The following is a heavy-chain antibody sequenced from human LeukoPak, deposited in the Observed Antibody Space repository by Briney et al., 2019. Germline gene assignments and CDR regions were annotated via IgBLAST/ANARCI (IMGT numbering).Heavy chain of an antibody. V-gene: IGHV3-64*01. J-gene: IGHJ6*02. CDR2: ISSNGGST. CDR3: ARSLRVVAARERQYYCYGMDV. CDR1: GFTFSSYA. Sequence: GGSLRLSCAASGFTFSSYAMHWVRQAPGKGLEYVSAISSNGGSTYYANSVKGRFTISRDNSKNTLYLQMGSLRAEDMAVYYCARSLRVVAARERQYYCYGMDVWGQGTTVTVSS. D-gene: IGHD2-15*01.